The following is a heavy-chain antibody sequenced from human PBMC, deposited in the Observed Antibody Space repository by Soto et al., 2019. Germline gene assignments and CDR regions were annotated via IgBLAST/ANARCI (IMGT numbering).Heavy chain of an antibody. CDR2: ISGSGGST. V-gene: IGHV3-23*01. Sequence: XGSLRLSCAASGVTFSSYAMSWVRQAPGKGLEWVSAISGSGGSTYYADSVKGRFTISRDNSKNTLYLQMNSLRAEDTAVYYCAKICNWNPEDYFDYWGQGTLVTVSS. CDR3: AKICNWNPEDYFDY. CDR1: GVTFSSYA. D-gene: IGHD1-1*01. J-gene: IGHJ4*02.